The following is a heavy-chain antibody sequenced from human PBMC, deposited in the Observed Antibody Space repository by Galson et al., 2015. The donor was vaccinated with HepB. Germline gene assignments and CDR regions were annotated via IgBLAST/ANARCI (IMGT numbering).Heavy chain of an antibody. CDR1: GFTLSSYA. D-gene: IGHD6-19*01. Sequence: SLRLSCAASGFTLSSYAMNWVRQAPGKGLEWVSYISSTCSTIYYADSAKGRFTISRDNTKNSLYLQMNSLSAEDTAVYFCASRYSSGWPFDYWGQGTLVTVSS. CDR3: ASRYSSGWPFDY. CDR2: ISSTCSTI. J-gene: IGHJ4*02. V-gene: IGHV3-48*03.